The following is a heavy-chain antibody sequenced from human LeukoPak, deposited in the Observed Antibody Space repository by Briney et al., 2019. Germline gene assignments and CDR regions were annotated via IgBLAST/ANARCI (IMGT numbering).Heavy chain of an antibody. CDR2: INHSGST. CDR3: ARGHTYYDFWSGSSMVHFDY. J-gene: IGHJ4*02. V-gene: IGHV4-30-4*08. CDR1: GGSISSGDYY. Sequence: SQTLSLTCTVSGGSISSGDYYWSWIRQPPGKGLEWIGEINHSGSTNYSPSLKSRVTISVDTSKNQFSLKLSSVTAADTAVYYCARGHTYYDFWSGSSMVHFDYWGQGTLVTVSS. D-gene: IGHD3-3*01.